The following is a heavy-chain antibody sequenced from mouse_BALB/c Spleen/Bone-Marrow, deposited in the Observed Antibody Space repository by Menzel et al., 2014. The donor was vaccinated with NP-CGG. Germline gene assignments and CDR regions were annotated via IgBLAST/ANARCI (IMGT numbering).Heavy chain of an antibody. J-gene: IGHJ2*01. CDR1: GYTFTSHY. Sequence: QVHVKQSGAELVKPGTSVKLSCKASGYTFTSHYIYWVKQRPGQGLKWIGEINPNNGGTNFNEKFKSKATLTVDKSSSTAYMQLSSLTSEDSAVYYCTRLSLLRGDFDYWGRGTTLTVSS. V-gene: IGHV1S81*02. D-gene: IGHD1-2*01. CDR3: TRLSLLRGDFDY. CDR2: INPNNGGT.